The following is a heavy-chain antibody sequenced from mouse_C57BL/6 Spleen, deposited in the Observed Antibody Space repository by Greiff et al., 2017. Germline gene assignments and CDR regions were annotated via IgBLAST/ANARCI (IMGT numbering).Heavy chain of an antibody. CDR3: ARRGNSRDYFDY. J-gene: IGHJ2*01. CDR1: GYTFTSYW. D-gene: IGHD2-1*01. V-gene: IGHV1-59*01. Sequence: QVQLQQPGAELVRPGTSVKLSCKASGYTFTSYWMHWVKQRPGQGLEWIGVIDPSDSYTNYNQKFKGKATLTVDTSSSTAYMQRSSLTSEDSAVYYCARRGNSRDYFDYWGQGTTLTVSS. CDR2: IDPSDSYT.